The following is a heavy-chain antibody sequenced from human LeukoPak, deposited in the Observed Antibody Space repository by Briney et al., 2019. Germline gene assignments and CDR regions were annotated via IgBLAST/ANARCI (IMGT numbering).Heavy chain of an antibody. CDR3: ATGEGYCSSTSCYRQYSSRADY. Sequence: EASVKVSCKASGYTFTSYGISWVRQAPGQGLEWMGGIIPIFGTANYAQKFQGRVTITTDESTSTAYMELSSLRSEDTAVYYCATGEGYCSSTSCYRQYSSRADYWGQGTLVTVFS. J-gene: IGHJ4*02. CDR2: IIPIFGTA. V-gene: IGHV1-69*05. D-gene: IGHD2-2*02. CDR1: GYTFTSYG.